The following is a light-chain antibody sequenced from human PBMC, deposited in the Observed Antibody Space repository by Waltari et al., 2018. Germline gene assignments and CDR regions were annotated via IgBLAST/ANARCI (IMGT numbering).Light chain of an antibody. V-gene: IGLV1-44*01. CDR3: AAWDDSLNGHVV. Sequence: QSLLTQPPSASGTPGQRVTISCSGSRSNIGSNAVSWYQQPPGTAPKLLIHSNNQRPSGVPDRFSCSKSGTSASLAISGLQSADEADYYCAAWDDSLNGHVVFGGGTKLTVL. J-gene: IGLJ2*01. CDR1: RSNIGSNA. CDR2: SNN.